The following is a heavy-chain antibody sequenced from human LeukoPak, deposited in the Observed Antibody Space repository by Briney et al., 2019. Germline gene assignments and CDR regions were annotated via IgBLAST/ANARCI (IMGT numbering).Heavy chain of an antibody. J-gene: IGHJ4*02. CDR2: INHSGST. Sequence: SSETLSLTCAVYGGSFSGYYWSWIRQPPGKGLEWIGEINHSGSTNYNLSLKSRVTISVDTSKNQFSLKLSSVTAADTAVYYCARVGRFLAFDYWGQGTLVTVSS. V-gene: IGHV4-34*01. CDR1: GGSFSGYY. CDR3: ARVGRFLAFDY. D-gene: IGHD3-3*01.